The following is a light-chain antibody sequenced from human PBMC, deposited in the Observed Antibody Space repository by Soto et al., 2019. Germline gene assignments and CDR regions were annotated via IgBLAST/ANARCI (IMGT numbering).Light chain of an antibody. CDR3: SSHTRSSTYV. J-gene: IGLJ1*01. V-gene: IGLV2-14*01. CDR1: SSDVVAYNY. CDR2: QVN. Sequence: QSALTQPASVSGSRGQSITISCTGTSSDVVAYNYVSWYQQHPVKAPKLIIYQVNNRPSGVSNRFSGSKSGNTASLTISGLQAEDEADYYCSSHTRSSTYVFGTGTKLTVL.